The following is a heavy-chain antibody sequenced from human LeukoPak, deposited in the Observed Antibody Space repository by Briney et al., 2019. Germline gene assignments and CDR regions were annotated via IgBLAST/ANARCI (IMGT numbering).Heavy chain of an antibody. Sequence: ASVKVSCKASGYTFTSYDISWVRQATGQGLEWMGWMNPNSGNTGYAQKFQGRVTMTRNTSISTAYMELSSLRSEDTAVYYCARGWANGGYRRRYFDYWGQGTLVTVSS. J-gene: IGHJ4*02. D-gene: IGHD5-12*01. CDR2: MNPNSGNT. CDR3: ARGWANGGYRRRYFDY. CDR1: GYTFTSYD. V-gene: IGHV1-8*01.